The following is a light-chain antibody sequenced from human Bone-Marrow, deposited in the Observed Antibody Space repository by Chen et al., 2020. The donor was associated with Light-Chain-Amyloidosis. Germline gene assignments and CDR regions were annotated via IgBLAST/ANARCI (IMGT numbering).Light chain of an antibody. J-gene: IGLJ3*02. V-gene: IGLV3-21*02. CDR2: DDS. CDR3: QVWDRSSDRPV. CDR1: NIGSTS. Sequence: SSVLTKPSSASVAPGQTATLACGGNNIGSTSVHWYQQTPGQAPLLFVYDDSDRPSGIPERLSGSNSGNTATLTISRVEAGDEADYYCQVWDRSSDRPVFGGGTKLTVL.